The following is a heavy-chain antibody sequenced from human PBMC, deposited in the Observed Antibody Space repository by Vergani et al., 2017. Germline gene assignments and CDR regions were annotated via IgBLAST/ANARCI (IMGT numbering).Heavy chain of an antibody. CDR3: ARDRSDCSSTSCYTPAIS. D-gene: IGHD2-2*01. CDR2: ISAYNGNT. Sequence: QVQLVQSGAEVKKPGASVKVSCKASGYTFTSYGISWVRQAPGQGLEWMGWISAYNGNTNYAQKLQGRVTMTTDTSTSTAYMELRSLRSDDTAVYYCARDRSDCSSTSCYTPAISWGQGTLVTVSS. J-gene: IGHJ5*02. V-gene: IGHV1-18*01. CDR1: GYTFTSYG.